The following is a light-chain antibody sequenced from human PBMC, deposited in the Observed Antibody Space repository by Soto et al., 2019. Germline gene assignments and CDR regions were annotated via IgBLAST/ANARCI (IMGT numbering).Light chain of an antibody. V-gene: IGKV1D-13*01. J-gene: IGKJ5*01. CDR2: AAS. Sequence: ASQLTQSPSSRSASVGDRVTITCRASQGISSYLAWYQQKPGKAPKLLIYAASSLESGVPSRFSGSGSGTDFTLTISSLQPEDFATYYCQQFNNYIPFGQVTRLEIK. CDR3: QQFNNYIP. CDR1: QGISSY.